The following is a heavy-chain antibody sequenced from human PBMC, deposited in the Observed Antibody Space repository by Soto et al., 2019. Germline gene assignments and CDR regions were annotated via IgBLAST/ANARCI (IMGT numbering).Heavy chain of an antibody. CDR3: AQDLGYRSTNNWFDP. CDR1: GFTFSNYG. V-gene: IGHV3-30*18. J-gene: IGHJ5*02. CDR2: ISYDGSNK. D-gene: IGHD5-12*01. Sequence: QVQLVESGGGVVQPGRSLRLSCAASGFTFSNYGMHWVRQAPGKGLEWVAVISYDGSNKYYADSVKGRFTISRDNSKNTLYLQMNSLRAEDTAVYYCAQDLGYRSTNNWFDPWGQGTLVTVSS.